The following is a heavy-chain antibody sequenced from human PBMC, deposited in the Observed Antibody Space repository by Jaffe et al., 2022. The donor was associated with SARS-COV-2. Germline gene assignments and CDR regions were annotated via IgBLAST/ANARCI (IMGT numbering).Heavy chain of an antibody. J-gene: IGHJ6*02. CDR1: GFTFDDYA. CDR2: ISWNSGSI. D-gene: IGHD3-16*02. V-gene: IGHV3-9*01. Sequence: EVQLVESGGGLVQPGRSLRLSCAASGFTFDDYAMHWVRQAPGKGLEWVSGISWNSGSIGYADSVKGRFTISRDNAKNSLYLQMNSLRAEDTALYYCAKARGSYRQGYYYGMDVWGQGTTVTVSS. CDR3: AKARGSYRQGYYYGMDV.